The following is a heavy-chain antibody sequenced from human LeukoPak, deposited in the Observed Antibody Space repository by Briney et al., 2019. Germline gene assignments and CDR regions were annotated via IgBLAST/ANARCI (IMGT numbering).Heavy chain of an antibody. V-gene: IGHV4-39*01. D-gene: IGHD3-22*01. J-gene: IGHJ4*02. Sequence: SETLSLTCTVSGGSISSSSYYWGWTRQPPGKGLEWIGSIYYSGSTYYNPSLKSRLTISVDTSKNQFSLKLSSVTAADTAVYYCARRSAPYYDSSGYPPYYFDYWGQGTLVTVSS. CDR2: IYYSGST. CDR3: ARRSAPYYDSSGYPPYYFDY. CDR1: GGSISSSSYY.